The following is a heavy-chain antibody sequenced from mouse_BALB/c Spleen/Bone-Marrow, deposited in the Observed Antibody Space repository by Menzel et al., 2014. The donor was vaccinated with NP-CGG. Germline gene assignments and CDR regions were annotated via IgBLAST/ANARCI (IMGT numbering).Heavy chain of an antibody. V-gene: IGHV5-9-3*01. CDR3: ARPDPWFAY. J-gene: IGHJ3*01. Sequence: EVQLVESRGGLVKPGGSLKLSCAASGFTFSGYAMSWVRQSPEKRLEWVATISSGGSYIHYPDSVKGRFTISRDNAKNTLYLQMSSLRSEDTAIYYCARPDPWFAYWGQGTLVTVSA. CDR2: ISSGGSYI. CDR1: GFTFSGYA.